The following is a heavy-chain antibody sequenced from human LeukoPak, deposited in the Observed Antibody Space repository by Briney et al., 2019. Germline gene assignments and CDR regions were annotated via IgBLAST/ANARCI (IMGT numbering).Heavy chain of an antibody. Sequence: GGSLRLSCAASGFSFVKYWMTWVRQAPGRGLEWVANIKQDGSVKYYVDSLNGRFTVSRDNARHSLYLQMNSLGAEDTAVYYCARIGYSSSSLDYWGQGTQVTVSS. D-gene: IGHD6-6*01. V-gene: IGHV3-7*01. CDR3: ARIGYSSSSLDY. CDR2: IKQDGSVK. J-gene: IGHJ4*02. CDR1: GFSFVKYW.